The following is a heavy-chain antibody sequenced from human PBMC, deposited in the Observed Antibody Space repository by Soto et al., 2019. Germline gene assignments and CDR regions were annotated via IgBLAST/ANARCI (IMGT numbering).Heavy chain of an antibody. V-gene: IGHV4-59*01. CDR1: GGSISSYY. J-gene: IGHJ3*02. CDR3: ARDRGDAFDI. CDR2: IYYSGST. Sequence: SETLSLTCTVSGGSISSYYWSWIRQPPGKGLEWIGYIYYSGSTNYNPSLKSRVTISVDTSKNQFSLKLSSVTAADTAVYYCARDRGDAFDIWGQGTMVTVSS.